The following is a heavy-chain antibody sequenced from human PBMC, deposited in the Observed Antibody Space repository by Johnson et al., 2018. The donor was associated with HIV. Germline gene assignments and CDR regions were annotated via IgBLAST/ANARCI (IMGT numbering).Heavy chain of an antibody. CDR1: GFTVSTNY. D-gene: IGHD2-21*02. V-gene: IGHV3-66*03. CDR2: IYSSGST. Sequence: EVQLVESGGGLIQPGGSLRLSCAASGFTVSTNYMSWVRQAPGKGLDWVSVIYSSGSTYYTDSVKGRFTTSRDNSKNTLYLQMNSLRAEDTAVYYCARDLLIAYCGGDCWDAFDIWGQGTMVTVSS. CDR3: ARDLLIAYCGGDCWDAFDI. J-gene: IGHJ3*02.